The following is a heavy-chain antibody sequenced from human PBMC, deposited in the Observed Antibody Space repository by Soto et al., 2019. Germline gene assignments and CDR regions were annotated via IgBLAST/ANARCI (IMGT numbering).Heavy chain of an antibody. Sequence: SETLSLTCTVSGGSISSGGYYWSWIRQHPGKGLEWIGYIYYSGSTYYNPSLKSRVTISVDTSKNQFSLKLSSVTAADTAVYYCARGGTIFGVVISNYGMDVWGQGTTGTVS. CDR3: ARGGTIFGVVISNYGMDV. J-gene: IGHJ6*02. CDR1: GGSISSGGYY. CDR2: IYYSGST. D-gene: IGHD3-3*01. V-gene: IGHV4-31*03.